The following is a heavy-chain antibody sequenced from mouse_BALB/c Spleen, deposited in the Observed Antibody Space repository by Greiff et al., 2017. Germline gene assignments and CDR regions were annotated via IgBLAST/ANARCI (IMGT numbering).Heavy chain of an antibody. J-gene: IGHJ3*01. CDR3: AWLGAWFDY. V-gene: IGHV5-12-1*01. CDR1: GFAFSSYD. Sequence: EVQLVESGGGLVTPGRSLKLSCAASGFAFSSYDMSWVRQTPGKGLEWVAYISSGGGSTYYPDTVTGRFNITSNTAKYTLYLQMSSLKSEDTAMDNCAWLGAWFDYWGQGTLVTVSA. CDR2: ISSGGGST. D-gene: IGHD4-1*01.